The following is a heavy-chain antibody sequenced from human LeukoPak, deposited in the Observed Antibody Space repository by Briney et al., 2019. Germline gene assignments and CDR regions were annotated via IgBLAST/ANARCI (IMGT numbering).Heavy chain of an antibody. V-gene: IGHV4-31*03. J-gene: IGHJ3*02. CDR1: GGSISSGGYY. CDR2: IYYSGST. D-gene: IGHD3-22*01. CDR3: ARFRKNYYDYSGSLAFDI. Sequence: SETLSLTCTVSGGSISSGGYYWNWIRQHPGNGLEWVGYIYYSGSTYYNPSLKSRVTISIDTSKNQFSLKLSSVTAADTAVYYCARFRKNYYDYSGSLAFDIWGQGTMVTVSS.